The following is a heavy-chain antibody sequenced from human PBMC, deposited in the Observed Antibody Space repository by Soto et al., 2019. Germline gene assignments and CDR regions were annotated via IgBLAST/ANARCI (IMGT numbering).Heavy chain of an antibody. CDR3: AKGTSPYCSSTSCQIAAAGTGDY. CDR1: GFTFSSYA. D-gene: IGHD2-2*01. Sequence: GGSLRLSCAASGFTFSSYAMSWVRQAPGKGLEWVSAISGSGGSTYYADSVKGRFTISRDNSKNTLYLQMNSLRAEDTAVYYCAKGTSPYCSSTSCQIAAAGTGDYWGQGTLVTVSS. V-gene: IGHV3-23*01. J-gene: IGHJ4*02. CDR2: ISGSGGST.